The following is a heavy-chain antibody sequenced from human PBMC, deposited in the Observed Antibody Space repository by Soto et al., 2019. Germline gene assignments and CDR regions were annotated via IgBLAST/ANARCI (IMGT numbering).Heavy chain of an antibody. J-gene: IGHJ6*02. V-gene: IGHV1-2*04. CDR1: GYTFTGYY. CDR2: INPNSGGT. Sequence: ASVKVSCKASGYTFTGYYMHWVRQAPGQGLEWMGWINPNSGGTNYAQKFQGWVTMTRDTSISTAYMELSRLRSDDTAVYYCARAGFDYYDSSGYYSGYYYYGMDVWGQGTTVTVYS. D-gene: IGHD3-22*01. CDR3: ARAGFDYYDSSGYYSGYYYYGMDV.